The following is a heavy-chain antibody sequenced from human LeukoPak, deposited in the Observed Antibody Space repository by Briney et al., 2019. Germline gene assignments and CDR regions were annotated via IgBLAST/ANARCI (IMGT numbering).Heavy chain of an antibody. CDR1: GGSIISYY. V-gene: IGHV4-59*01. CDR3: ARSPMYYYDSSGYYVF. D-gene: IGHD3-22*01. CDR2: IYYSGST. J-gene: IGHJ4*02. Sequence: SETLSLTCTVSGGSIISYYWSWIRQPPGKGLEWIGYIYYSGSTNYNPSLKSRVTISVDTSKNQFSLRLSSVTAADTAVYYCARSPMYYYDSSGYYVFGGQGTLVTVSS.